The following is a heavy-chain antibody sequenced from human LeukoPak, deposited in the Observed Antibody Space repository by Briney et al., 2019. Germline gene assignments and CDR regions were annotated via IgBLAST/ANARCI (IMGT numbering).Heavy chain of an antibody. J-gene: IGHJ5*02. V-gene: IGHV1-69*01. CDR1: GGTFSSYA. Sequence: GSSVKVSCKASGGTFSSYAISWVRQDPGQGLEWMGGIIPIFGTANYAQKFQGRVTITADESTSTAYMELSSLRSEDTAVYYCARGPQLVRWNWFDPWGQGTLVTVSS. D-gene: IGHD6-13*01. CDR3: ARGPQLVRWNWFDP. CDR2: IIPIFGTA.